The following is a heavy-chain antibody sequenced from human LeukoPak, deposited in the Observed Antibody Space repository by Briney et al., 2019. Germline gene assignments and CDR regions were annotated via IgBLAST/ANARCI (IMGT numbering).Heavy chain of an antibody. CDR2: IKQDGSEK. CDR1: GFTFSSYW. CDR3: ASVYYGYYFDY. J-gene: IGHJ4*02. D-gene: IGHD3-10*01. Sequence: PGGSLRLSCAASGFTFSSYWMSWVRQAPGKGLEWVANIKQDGSEKYYVDSVKGRFTISRDNAKNSLYLQMNSLRAEDTAVYHCASVYYGYYFDYWGQGTLVTVSS. V-gene: IGHV3-7*01.